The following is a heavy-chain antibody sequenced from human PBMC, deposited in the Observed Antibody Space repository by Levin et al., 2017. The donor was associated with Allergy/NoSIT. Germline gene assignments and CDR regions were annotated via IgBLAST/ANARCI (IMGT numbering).Heavy chain of an antibody. V-gene: IGHV3-20*03. D-gene: IGHD3-10*01. CDR2: VNWNGGIT. J-gene: IGHJ4*02. CDR3: ARDGSYYYGSGSYSPYFFDS. Sequence: KGLEWVSGVNWNGGITGYADSVKGRFTISRDNAKNSLYLQMNSLRAADTALYYCARDGSYYYGSGSYSPYFFDSWGQGTLVTVSS.